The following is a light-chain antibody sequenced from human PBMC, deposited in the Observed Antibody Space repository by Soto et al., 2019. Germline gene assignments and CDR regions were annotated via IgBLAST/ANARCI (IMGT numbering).Light chain of an antibody. CDR3: QQYNSFRGYT. V-gene: IGKV1-5*01. Sequence: DIQMIQSPSTLSTSVGDRVTITCRASQSISSWLAWYQQKPGKAPKLLIYDASSLESGVPSRFSGSGSGTEVTLTISSLQPDDFATYYCQQYNSFRGYTIGQGTKLEIK. CDR2: DAS. CDR1: QSISSW. J-gene: IGKJ2*01.